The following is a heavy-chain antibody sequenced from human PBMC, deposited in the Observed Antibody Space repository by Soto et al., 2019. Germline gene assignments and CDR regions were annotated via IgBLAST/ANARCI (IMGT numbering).Heavy chain of an antibody. Sequence: SETLSLTCTVSGDSIISSSHYWGWIRHPPVKGLECIANIYYDGNTYYNPSLKSRVAISLDTSKNQFSLRLNSVTAADTAVYYCARGTSNWSWKFDYWGQGILVTVS. D-gene: IGHD1-20*01. CDR2: IYYDGNT. V-gene: IGHV4-39*07. CDR3: ARGTSNWSWKFDY. J-gene: IGHJ4*02. CDR1: GDSIISSSHY.